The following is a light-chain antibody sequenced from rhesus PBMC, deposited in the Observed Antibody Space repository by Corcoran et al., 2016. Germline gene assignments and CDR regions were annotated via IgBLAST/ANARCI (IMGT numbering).Light chain of an antibody. J-gene: IGLJ1*01. CDR1: SSDIGGYNY. CDR3: CSYTTSSTYI. Sequence: QSAPTQPPSVSGSPGQSVTISCTGTSSDIGGYNYVSWYQQHPGKAPKLMIYGVINRPSGVSDRFSGSKSGNTASLTISGLQAGDEADYFCCSYTTSSTYIFGVGTRLTVL. V-gene: IGLV2S7*01. CDR2: GVI.